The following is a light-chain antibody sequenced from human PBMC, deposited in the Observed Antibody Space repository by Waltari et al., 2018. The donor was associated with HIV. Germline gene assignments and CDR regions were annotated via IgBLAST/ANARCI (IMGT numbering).Light chain of an antibody. CDR1: SSDVGYYEL. CDR3: CSDAGNTTWV. Sequence: QSALTQPASVSGSPGQSITISCSGTSSDVGYYELVSWYQHQPDRAPNLIISGVNKRPSGISVCFSGSNSATTSSLTITGLQSDDETDYYCCSDAGNTTWVFGGGTKLTVL. J-gene: IGLJ3*02. V-gene: IGLV2-23*02. CDR2: GVN.